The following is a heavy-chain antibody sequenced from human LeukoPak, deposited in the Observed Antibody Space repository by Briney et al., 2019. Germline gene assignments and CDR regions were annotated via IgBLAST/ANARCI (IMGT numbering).Heavy chain of an antibody. Sequence: GESRKISCKGSGYSFTSYWIGWGRQMPGKGLEWMGIIYPGDSDTRYSPSFQGQVTISADKSISTAYLQWSSLKASDTAMYYCARLRGYDILTGYYSAAGPFDYWGQGTLVTVSS. CDR1: GYSFTSYW. V-gene: IGHV5-51*01. CDR2: IYPGDSDT. CDR3: ARLRGYDILTGYYSAAGPFDY. J-gene: IGHJ4*02. D-gene: IGHD3-9*01.